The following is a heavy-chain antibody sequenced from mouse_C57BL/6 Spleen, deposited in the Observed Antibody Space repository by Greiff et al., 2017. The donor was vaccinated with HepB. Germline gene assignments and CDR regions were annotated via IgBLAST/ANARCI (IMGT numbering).Heavy chain of an antibody. CDR2: IDPETGGT. CDR3: TRDYGSSYKYFDV. J-gene: IGHJ1*03. CDR1: GYTFTDYE. V-gene: IGHV1-15*01. D-gene: IGHD1-1*01. Sequence: QVQLQQSGAELVRPGASVTLSCKASGYTFTDYEMHWVKQTPVHGLEWIGAIDPETGGTAYNQKFKGKGILTAEKSSSTAYMELRSLTSEDSAVYYCTRDYGSSYKYFDVWGTGTTVTVSS.